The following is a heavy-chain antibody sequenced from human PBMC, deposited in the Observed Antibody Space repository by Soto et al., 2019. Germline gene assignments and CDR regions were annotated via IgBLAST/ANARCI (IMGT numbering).Heavy chain of an antibody. CDR3: VRDYLPSYAFWSGSKKAVDP. D-gene: IGHD3-3*01. J-gene: IGHJ5*02. CDR1: GFTFISYH. CDR2: SDTNGEST. V-gene: IGHV1-46*03. Sequence: QVQLVQSGAEVKKPGASVKISCKASGFTFISYHIHWMRQAPVQGLEWVGLSDTNGESTASAPIFQGRVTLTSDTSTSTAYMDMRSLRPDDTAVYYCVRDYLPSYAFWSGSKKAVDPWGQGTLGIVSS.